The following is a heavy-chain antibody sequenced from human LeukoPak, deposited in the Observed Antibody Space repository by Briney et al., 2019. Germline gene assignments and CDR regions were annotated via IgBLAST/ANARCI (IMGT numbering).Heavy chain of an antibody. Sequence: ASVKVSCKASGGTFSSYAISWVRQAPGQGLEWMGGIIPIFGTANYAQKFQGRVTITADESTSTAYMELSSLRSEDTAVYYCARGGYAIFGVVSRSWGQGTLVTVSS. J-gene: IGHJ4*02. CDR1: GGTFSSYA. V-gene: IGHV1-69*13. D-gene: IGHD3-3*01. CDR3: ARGGYAIFGVVSRS. CDR2: IIPIFGTA.